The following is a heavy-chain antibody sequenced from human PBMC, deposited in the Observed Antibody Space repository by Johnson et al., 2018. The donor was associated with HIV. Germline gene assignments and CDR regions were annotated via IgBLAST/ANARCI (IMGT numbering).Heavy chain of an antibody. J-gene: IGHJ3*02. Sequence: DVQLVESGGGVVRPGGSLRLSCAASGFTFDDYGMSWVRQAPGKGLEWVSVIYSGGSTYYADSVKGRFTISRDNSKNTLYLQMNSLRAEDTAVYYCAKERRNYLVFGAFDIWGQGTMVTVSS. CDR2: IYSGGST. CDR1: GFTFDDYG. V-gene: IGHV3-66*02. CDR3: AKERRNYLVFGAFDI. D-gene: IGHD1-7*01.